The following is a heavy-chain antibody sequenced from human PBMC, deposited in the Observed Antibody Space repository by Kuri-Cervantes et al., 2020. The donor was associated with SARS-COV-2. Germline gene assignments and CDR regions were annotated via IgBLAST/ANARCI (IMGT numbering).Heavy chain of an antibody. CDR2: IYYSGST. V-gene: IGHV4-59*12. CDR3: ARHYYDFWSGPFYGMDV. CDR1: GGSISSYY. Sequence: GSLRLSCTVSGGSISSYYWSWIRQPPGKGLEWIGYIYYSGSTNYNPSLKSRVTISVDTSKNQFPLELSSVTAADTAVYYCARHYYDFWSGPFYGMDVWGQGTTVTVSS. J-gene: IGHJ6*02. D-gene: IGHD3-3*01.